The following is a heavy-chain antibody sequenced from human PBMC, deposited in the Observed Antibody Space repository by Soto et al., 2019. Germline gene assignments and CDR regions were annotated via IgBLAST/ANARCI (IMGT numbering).Heavy chain of an antibody. CDR2: IFWDDDK. Sequence: QITFKESGPTLVKPKQTLALTCTFSGFSVTSDGVGVGWIRQPPGKALGWLAVIFWDDDKRYSPSLESSLSIARDTSKDQVFLTMTNMESVDTATYYCALLNDGDYTFWGQGTRVTVSS. D-gene: IGHD4-17*01. CDR3: ALLNDGDYTF. CDR1: GFSVTSDGVG. V-gene: IGHV2-5*02. J-gene: IGHJ4*02.